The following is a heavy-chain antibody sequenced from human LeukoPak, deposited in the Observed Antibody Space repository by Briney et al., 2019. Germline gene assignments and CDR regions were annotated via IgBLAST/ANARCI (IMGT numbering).Heavy chain of an antibody. J-gene: IGHJ4*02. CDR1: GFTFSSYE. D-gene: IGHD2-2*01. CDR3: ARYSGGSTEHFSDEGFDY. CDR2: ISSSGSTI. V-gene: IGHV3-48*03. Sequence: GGSLRLSCAASGFTFSSYEMNWVRQAPGKGLEGVSYISSSGSTIYYADSVKGRFTISRDNAKNSLYLQMNSLRAEDTAVYYCARYSGGSTEHFSDEGFDYWGQGTLVTVSS.